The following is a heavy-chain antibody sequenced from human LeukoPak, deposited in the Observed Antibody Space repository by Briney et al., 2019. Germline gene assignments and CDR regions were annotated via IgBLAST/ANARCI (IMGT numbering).Heavy chain of an antibody. Sequence: GASVKVSCKASGYTFTSYAMNWVRQAPGQGLEWMGWINTNTGNPTYAQGFTGRFVFSLDTSVSTAYLQISSLKAEDTAVYYCARGVSTASRNWFDPWGQGTLVTVSS. CDR2: INTNTGNP. J-gene: IGHJ5*02. CDR3: ARGVSTASRNWFDP. CDR1: GYTFTSYA. D-gene: IGHD5/OR15-5a*01. V-gene: IGHV7-4-1*02.